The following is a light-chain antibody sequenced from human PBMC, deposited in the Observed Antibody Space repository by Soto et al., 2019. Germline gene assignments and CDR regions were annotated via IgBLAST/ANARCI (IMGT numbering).Light chain of an antibody. Sequence: QSVLTQPASVSGSPGQSIAISCTGTSSDVGAYDYVSWYQQHPDRAPRLVIYEVSNRPSGVSNRFSGSKSVNTATLTISGLQAEDEADYYCSSYTSSSTYVFGTGTKVTVL. CDR3: SSYTSSSTYV. V-gene: IGLV2-14*03. CDR2: EVS. J-gene: IGLJ1*01. CDR1: SSDVGAYDY.